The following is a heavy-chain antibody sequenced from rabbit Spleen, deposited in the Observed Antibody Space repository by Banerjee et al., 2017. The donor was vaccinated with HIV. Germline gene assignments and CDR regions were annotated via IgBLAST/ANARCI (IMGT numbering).Heavy chain of an antibody. Sequence: EQLLESGGGLVKPEGSLKLSCTASGFSFSNKAVMCWVRQAPGKGLEWIACINAVTGRPVYANWAKGRFTFSKTSSTTVTLQMTSLTDADTAAYFCARGGYGGHIWAMGLWGPGTLVTVS. V-gene: IGHV1S45*01. D-gene: IGHD3-1*01. J-gene: IGHJ4*01. CDR2: INAVTGRP. CDR1: GFSFSNKAV. CDR3: ARGGYGGHIWAMGL.